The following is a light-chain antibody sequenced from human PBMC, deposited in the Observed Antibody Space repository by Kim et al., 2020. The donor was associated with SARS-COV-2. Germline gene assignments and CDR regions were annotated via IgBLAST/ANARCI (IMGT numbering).Light chain of an antibody. V-gene: IGKV1-5*01. CDR1: RSITRW. Sequence: FVSDGARVTITGRPSRSITRWLAWYKQNPGKAPKLLICDATILEAGVPSGFSGRGSGPELPPPISSLQPDFFAPYYCQQYRSYWTFGQGAQVDIK. CDR3: QQYRSYWT. J-gene: IGKJ1*01. CDR2: DAT.